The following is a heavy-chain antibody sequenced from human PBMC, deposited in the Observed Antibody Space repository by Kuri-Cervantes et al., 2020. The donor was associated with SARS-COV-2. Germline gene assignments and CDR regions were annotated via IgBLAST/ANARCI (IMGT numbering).Heavy chain of an antibody. D-gene: IGHD3-10*01. CDR3: ARVDIGFDSGKYYNFVGWFDP. CDR2: ISPIFGKA. J-gene: IGHJ5*02. CDR1: GGTFSSYA. Sequence: SVKVSCKASGGTFSSYAITWVRQAPGPGLEWVGGISPIFGKAKYAQEFQGRVTISADESTRTVYMELTSLRFEDTATYYCARVDIGFDSGKYYNFVGWFDPWGQGTLVTVSS. V-gene: IGHV1-69*13.